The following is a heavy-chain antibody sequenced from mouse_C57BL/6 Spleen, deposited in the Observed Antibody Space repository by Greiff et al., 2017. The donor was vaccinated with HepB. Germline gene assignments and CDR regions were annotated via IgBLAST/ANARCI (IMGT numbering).Heavy chain of an antibody. D-gene: IGHD1-1*01. CDR3: ARLGYYGSSWYFDY. V-gene: IGHV1-82*01. J-gene: IGHJ2*01. CDR2: IYPGDGDT. CDR1: GYAFSSSW. Sequence: QVQLQQSGPELVKPGASVKISCKASGYAFSSSWMNWVKQRPGKGLEWIGRIYPGDGDTNYNGKFKGKATLTADKSSSTAYMQPSSLTSEDSAVYFCARLGYYGSSWYFDYWGQGTTLTVSS.